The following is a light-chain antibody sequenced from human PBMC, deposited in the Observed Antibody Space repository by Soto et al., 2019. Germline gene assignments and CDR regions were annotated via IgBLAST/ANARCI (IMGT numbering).Light chain of an antibody. CDR2: EVS. CDR1: SSDVGGYNY. V-gene: IGLV2-14*01. Sequence: QSVLTQPASVSGSPGKSITIFCTGTSSDVGGYNYVAWYQQHPGQAPKLMIYEVSNRPSGVSNRFSGSKSGNTASLTISGLQAEDEDDYYCSSYTSSSTVVFGGGTKLTVL. CDR3: SSYTSSSTVV. J-gene: IGLJ2*01.